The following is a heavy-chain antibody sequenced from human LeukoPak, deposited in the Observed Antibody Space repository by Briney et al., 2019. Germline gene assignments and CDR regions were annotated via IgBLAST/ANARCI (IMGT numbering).Heavy chain of an antibody. V-gene: IGHV3-74*03. CDR2: IDSDGSRI. J-gene: IGHJ4*02. CDR1: GFTFSTSW. CDR3: ARGRSGSYGFFDY. D-gene: IGHD3-10*01. Sequence: GGSLRLSCEGSGFTFSTSWMHWVRQAPGKGLVWVSRIDSDGSRITYADSVKGRFTISRDNAKNTVYPQMNSLRAEDTAVYYCARGRSGSYGFFDYWSLGNLVTVSS.